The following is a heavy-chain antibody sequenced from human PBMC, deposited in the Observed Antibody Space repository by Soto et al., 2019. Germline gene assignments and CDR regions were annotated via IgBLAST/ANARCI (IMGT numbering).Heavy chain of an antibody. J-gene: IGHJ4*02. V-gene: IGHV4-30-2*05. D-gene: IGHD4-17*01. CDR3: ASGNPNYGDNY. CDR2: ISHSGST. CDR1: GGSISSGCYS. Sequence: PSETLSLTCAVSGGSISSGCYSWSWIRQPPGKGLEWIGYISHSGSTYYNPSLKSRVTISVDTSKNQFSLKLSSVTAADTAVYYCASGNPNYGDNYWGQGTLVTVSS.